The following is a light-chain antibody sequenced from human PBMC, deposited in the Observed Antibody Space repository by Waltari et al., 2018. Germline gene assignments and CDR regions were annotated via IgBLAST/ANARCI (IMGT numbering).Light chain of an antibody. CDR2: DDS. CDR1: NIRRKS. Sequence: YLLTQPPSVSVSPGKTARIPGAANNIRRKSVHWYQQKPGQAPVLVVYDDSDRPSGIPERFSGSNSGNTATLTISRVEAGDEADYYCQVWDSSSDHVVFGGGTKLTVL. CDR3: QVWDSSSDHVV. J-gene: IGLJ2*01. V-gene: IGLV3-21*03.